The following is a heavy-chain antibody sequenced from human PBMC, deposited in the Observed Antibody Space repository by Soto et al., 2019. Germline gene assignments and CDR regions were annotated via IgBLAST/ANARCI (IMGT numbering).Heavy chain of an antibody. D-gene: IGHD3-10*01. V-gene: IGHV4-39*01. CDR1: GGSISSSSYY. Sequence: SETLSLTCTVSGGSISSSSYYWGWIRQPPGKGLEWIGSIYYSGSTYYNPSLKSRVTISVDTSKNQFSLKLSSVTAADTAVYYCARQTHSGGHDYWGQGTLVTVSS. J-gene: IGHJ4*02. CDR2: IYYSGST. CDR3: ARQTHSGGHDY.